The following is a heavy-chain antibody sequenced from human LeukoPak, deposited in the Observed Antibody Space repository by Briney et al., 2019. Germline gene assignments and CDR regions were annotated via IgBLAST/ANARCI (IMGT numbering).Heavy chain of an antibody. CDR2: IYYSGST. Sequence: PSETLSLTCTVSGGSISSYYWSWIRQPPGKGLEWIGYIYYSGSTNYNPSLKSRVTISVDTSKNQFSLKLSSVIAADTAVYYCARWIQLWGLYNWFDPWGQGTLVTVSS. V-gene: IGHV4-59*01. CDR3: ARWIQLWGLYNWFDP. D-gene: IGHD5-18*01. CDR1: GGSISSYY. J-gene: IGHJ5*02.